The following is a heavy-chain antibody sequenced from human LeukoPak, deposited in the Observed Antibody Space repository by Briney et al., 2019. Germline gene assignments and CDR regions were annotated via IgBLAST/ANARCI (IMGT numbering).Heavy chain of an antibody. J-gene: IGHJ4*02. V-gene: IGHV1-8*01. Sequence: GASVKVSCKASGYTFTSYDINWVRQATGQGLEWMGWMNPNSGNTGYAQKFQGRVTMTRNTSISTAYMELSSLRSEDTAVYYCARWPVTTGSFDYWGQGTLVTVSS. CDR1: GYTFTSYD. CDR2: MNPNSGNT. CDR3: ARWPVTTGSFDY. D-gene: IGHD4-17*01.